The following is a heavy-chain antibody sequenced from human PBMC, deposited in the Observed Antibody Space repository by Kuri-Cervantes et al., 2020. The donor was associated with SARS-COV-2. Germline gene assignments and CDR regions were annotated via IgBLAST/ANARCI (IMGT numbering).Heavy chain of an antibody. V-gene: IGHV3-30*18. CDR1: GFNFSRAD. J-gene: IGHJ4*02. CDR2: ISYDGKKK. D-gene: IGHD2-21*01. CDR3: AKDRVGVQDF. Sequence: GESLKISCAVSGFNFSRADIHWVRQAPGKGLEWVAVISYDGKKKKCIASGKGRFTISRDNSQNTLYLHMKSLRSEDTAMYYCAKDRVGVQDFWGQGTLVTVSS.